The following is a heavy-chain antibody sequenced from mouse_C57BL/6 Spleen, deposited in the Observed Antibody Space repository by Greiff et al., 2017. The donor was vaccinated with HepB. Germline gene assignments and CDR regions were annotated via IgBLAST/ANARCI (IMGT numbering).Heavy chain of an antibody. D-gene: IGHD1-1*01. V-gene: IGHV5-6*01. CDR2: ISSGGSYT. CDR1: GFTFSSYG. J-gene: IGHJ2*01. CDR3: ARIYYYGSSFDY. Sequence: EVQRVDSGGDLVKPGGSLKLSCAASGFTFSSYGMSWVRQTPDKRLEWVATISSGGSYTYYPDSVKGRFTISRDNAKNTLYLQMSSLKSEDTAMYYCARIYYYGSSFDYWGQGTTLTVSS.